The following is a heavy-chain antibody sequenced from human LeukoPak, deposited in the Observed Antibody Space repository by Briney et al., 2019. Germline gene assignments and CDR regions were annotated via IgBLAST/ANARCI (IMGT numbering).Heavy chain of an antibody. V-gene: IGHV1-3*01. CDR3: ARSSSGTYHY. CDR2: INGDNGNT. D-gene: IGHD3-10*01. CDR1: GYNFASYT. J-gene: IGHJ4*02. Sequence: ASVKVSCKTSGYNFASYTMHWLRQAPGQSPEWMGSINGDNGNTKYSEKFQGSVTFTRDTSASSAYMELSRLRSEDTAVYYCARSSSGTYHYWGQGTLVTVSS.